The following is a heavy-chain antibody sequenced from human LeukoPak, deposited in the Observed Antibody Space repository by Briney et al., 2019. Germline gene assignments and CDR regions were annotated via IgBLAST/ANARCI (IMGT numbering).Heavy chain of an antibody. D-gene: IGHD3-3*01. CDR1: GGSISSSSYY. J-gene: IGHJ4*02. V-gene: IGHV4-39*01. Sequence: SETLSLTCTVSGGSISSSSYYWGWIRQPPGKGLEWIGSIYYSGSTYYNPSLKSRVTISVDTSKNQFSLKLSPVTAADTAVYYCARHGDRYDFWSGYYAGIWNYFDYWGQGTLVTVSS. CDR2: IYYSGST. CDR3: ARHGDRYDFWSGYYAGIWNYFDY.